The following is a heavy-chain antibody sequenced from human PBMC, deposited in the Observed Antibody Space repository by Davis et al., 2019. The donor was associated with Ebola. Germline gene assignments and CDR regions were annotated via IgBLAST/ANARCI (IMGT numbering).Heavy chain of an antibody. J-gene: IGHJ4*02. V-gene: IGHV4-59*01. CDR1: GGSFGAYY. CDR2: FYYSGST. CDR3: ARDHSGNGHFDY. Sequence: MPSETLSLTCAVYGGSFGAYYWSWIRQPPGKGLEWIGFFYYSGSTNYNPSLKSRITISVDTSKNQFSLRLSSVTAADTAVYYCARDHSGNGHFDYWGQGTLVTVSS. D-gene: IGHD4-23*01.